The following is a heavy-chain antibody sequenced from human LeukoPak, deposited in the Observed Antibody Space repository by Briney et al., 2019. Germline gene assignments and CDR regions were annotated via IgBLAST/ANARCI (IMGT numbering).Heavy chain of an antibody. CDR2: IKQDGSEK. Sequence: GGSLRLSCAASGFGLSNYWMNWVRQAPGKGLEWVANIKQDGSEKNYVDSVKGRFSISRDNSKNTLYLQMNSLRAEDTAVYYCARMELVPYYYYGMDVWGQGTTVTVSS. CDR1: GFGLSNYW. V-gene: IGHV3-7*03. J-gene: IGHJ6*02. D-gene: IGHD6-13*01. CDR3: ARMELVPYYYYGMDV.